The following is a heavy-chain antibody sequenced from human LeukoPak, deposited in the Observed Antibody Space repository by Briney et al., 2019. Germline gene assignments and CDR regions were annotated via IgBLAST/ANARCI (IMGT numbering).Heavy chain of an antibody. CDR3: ARGGYQLLWY. D-gene: IGHD2-2*01. Sequence: PGGSLRLSCAASGFTFSTYWMSWVRQAPGTGLEWVASIKQDGSEKSYVDSVKGRFTISRDNDKDSLYLQMNSLRAEDTAVYYCARGGYQLLWYWGQGTLVTVSS. CDR2: IKQDGSEK. V-gene: IGHV3-7*04. CDR1: GFTFSTYW. J-gene: IGHJ4*02.